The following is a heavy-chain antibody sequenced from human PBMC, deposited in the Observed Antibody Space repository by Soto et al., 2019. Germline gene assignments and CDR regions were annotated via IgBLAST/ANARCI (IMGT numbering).Heavy chain of an antibody. CDR1: GFSLSNPRMG. CDR3: ARIQRISMIVVSKPYFDY. Sequence: SGPTLVNPTETLTLTCTVSGFSLSNPRMGVSWIRQPPGKALEWLAHIFSNDEKSYSTSLKSRLTISRDTSKSQVVLTMTNMDPVDTATYYCARIQRISMIVVSKPYFDYWGQGALVTVSS. D-gene: IGHD3-22*01. V-gene: IGHV2-26*01. J-gene: IGHJ4*02. CDR2: IFSNDEK.